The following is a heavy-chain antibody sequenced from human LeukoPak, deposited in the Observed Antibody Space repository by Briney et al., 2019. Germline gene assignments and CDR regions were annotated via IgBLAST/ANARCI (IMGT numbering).Heavy chain of an antibody. CDR2: ISSGSSYI. D-gene: IGHD3-10*01. Sequence: GGSLRLSCAASGFTLSSYTMNWVRQAPGKGLEWVSIISSGSSYIHYADSVKGRFTIFRDNAKNSLYLQMNSLRAEDTAVYYCARSVWFGEYYYHYYMDVWGKVTTVNISS. CDR1: GFTLSSYT. CDR3: ARSVWFGEYYYHYYMDV. J-gene: IGHJ6*03. V-gene: IGHV3-21*04.